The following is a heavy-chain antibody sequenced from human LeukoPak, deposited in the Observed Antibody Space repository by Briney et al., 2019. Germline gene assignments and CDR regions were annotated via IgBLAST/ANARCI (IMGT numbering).Heavy chain of an antibody. Sequence: QSGGSLRLSCAASGFTFSSYAMSWVRQAPGKGLEWVSAISGSGGSTYYADSVKGRFTISRDNSKNTLYLQMNSLRAEDTAVYYCARILPYIVGATKGAFDIWGQGTMVTVSS. CDR2: ISGSGGST. V-gene: IGHV3-23*01. J-gene: IGHJ3*02. CDR3: ARILPYIVGATKGAFDI. D-gene: IGHD1-26*01. CDR1: GFTFSSYA.